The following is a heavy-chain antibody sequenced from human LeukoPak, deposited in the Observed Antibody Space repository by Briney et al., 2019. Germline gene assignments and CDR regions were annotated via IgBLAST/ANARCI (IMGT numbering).Heavy chain of an antibody. J-gene: IGHJ4*02. Sequence: SQTLSLTCAISGDSVSSNNGAWNWIRQSPSRGLEWLGRTYYRSKWYNDYAVSIQGRITINPDTSKNQFSLQLNSVTPEDTAVYYCARDVGTSGWYTSDYWGQGTLVAVSS. CDR3: ARDVGTSGWYTSDY. V-gene: IGHV6-1*01. D-gene: IGHD6-19*01. CDR2: TYYRSKWYN. CDR1: GDSVSSNNGA.